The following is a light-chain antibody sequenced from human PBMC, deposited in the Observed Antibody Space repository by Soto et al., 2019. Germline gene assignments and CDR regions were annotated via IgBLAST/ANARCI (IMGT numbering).Light chain of an antibody. J-gene: IGKJ5*01. Sequence: VAMTQSPLSLPGTLGQPASISCRSSQSLIYSDGAAYLSCFQQRPGQSPRRLIYKVSNRDSGVPDRFSGSGSGSDFTLKISRVEAEDVGIYYCMQATHWPITFGQGTRLEIK. CDR1: QSLIYSDGAAY. CDR3: MQATHWPIT. V-gene: IGKV2-30*01. CDR2: KVS.